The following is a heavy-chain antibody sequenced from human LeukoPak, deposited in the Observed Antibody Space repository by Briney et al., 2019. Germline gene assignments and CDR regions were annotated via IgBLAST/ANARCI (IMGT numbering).Heavy chain of an antibody. CDR2: IRYDGSNK. D-gene: IGHD3-3*01. V-gene: IGHV3-30*02. CDR3: AYYDFWSGYPDY. J-gene: IGHJ4*02. CDR1: GFTFSSYG. Sequence: GGSLRLSCAASGFTFSSYGMHWVRQAPGKGLEWVAFIRYDGSNKYYADSVKGRLTISRDNSKNTLYLQMNSLRAEDTAVYYCAYYDFWSGYPDYWGQGTLVTVSS.